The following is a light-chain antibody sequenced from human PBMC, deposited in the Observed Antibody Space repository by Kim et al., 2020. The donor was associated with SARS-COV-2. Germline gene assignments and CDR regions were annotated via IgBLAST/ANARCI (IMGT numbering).Light chain of an antibody. CDR2: WGS. J-gene: IGKJ2*01. CDR1: QGILNSNGHNY. CDR3: MKALQTPPYA. V-gene: IGKV2-28*01. Sequence: RPYSSLRSGQGILNSNGHNYLDWYVERPGQCPQRLLFWGSKGASGAPNSVRGGGSGERFTLKISGVEAGDVGVYSCMKALQTPPYAFGQGTKLE.